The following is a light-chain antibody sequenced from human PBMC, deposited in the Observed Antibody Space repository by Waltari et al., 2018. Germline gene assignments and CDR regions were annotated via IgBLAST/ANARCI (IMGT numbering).Light chain of an antibody. CDR2: DAF. J-gene: IGKJ2*01. Sequence: EIVLTQSLATLSLSPGDRATLPCSASQSVGSHLAWYQQNPGQAPRLLIYDAFNRATGIPARFSGSGSGTDFTLTISSLEPEDFAVYYCQQCSNWPPEYTFGQGTKLEIK. V-gene: IGKV3-11*01. CDR1: QSVGSH. CDR3: QQCSNWPPEYT.